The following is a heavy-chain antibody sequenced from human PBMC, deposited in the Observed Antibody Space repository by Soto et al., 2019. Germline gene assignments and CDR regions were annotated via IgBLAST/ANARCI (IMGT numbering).Heavy chain of an antibody. J-gene: IGHJ5*02. D-gene: IGHD4-17*01. Sequence: QITLKESGPPLVKPTQTLTLTCTFSGFSLTTSGVGVGWIRQPPGKALEWLALIYWDDDKRYSPSLKSMLTLTEDTSKNQVILPMTNMAPADTATYCCAHSTPTVTWWFDPWGQGTLVTVSS. V-gene: IGHV2-5*02. CDR2: IYWDDDK. CDR1: GFSLTTSGVG. CDR3: AHSTPTVTWWFDP.